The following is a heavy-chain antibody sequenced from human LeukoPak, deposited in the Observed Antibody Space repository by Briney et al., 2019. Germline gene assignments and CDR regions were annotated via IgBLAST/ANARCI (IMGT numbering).Heavy chain of an antibody. CDR3: ARPLKTTVTTIGY. Sequence: GSLRLSCAASGFTFSTYSMNWVRQAPGKGLEWVSSISSSSSYIYYADSVKGRFTISRDNAKNSLYLQMNSLRAEDTAVYYCARPLKTTVTTIGYWGQGTLVTVSS. D-gene: IGHD4-17*01. V-gene: IGHV3-21*01. J-gene: IGHJ4*02. CDR1: GFTFSTYS. CDR2: ISSSSSYI.